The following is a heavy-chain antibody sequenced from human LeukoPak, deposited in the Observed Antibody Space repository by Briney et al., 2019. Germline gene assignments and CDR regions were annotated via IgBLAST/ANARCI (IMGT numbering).Heavy chain of an antibody. J-gene: IGHJ4*02. V-gene: IGHV3-30-3*01. CDR3: ARVQIYDSGDYVGNY. D-gene: IGHD4-17*01. Sequence: GGSLRLPCAASGFTFSSYAMHWVRQAPGKGLEWVAVISYDGSNKYYADSVKGRFTISRDNSQNTLYLQMNSLKTEDTAVYYCARVQIYDSGDYVGNYGGQGTLVTVSS. CDR1: GFTFSSYA. CDR2: ISYDGSNK.